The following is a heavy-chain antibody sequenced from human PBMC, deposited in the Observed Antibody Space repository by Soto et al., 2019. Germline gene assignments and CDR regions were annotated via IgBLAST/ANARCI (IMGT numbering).Heavy chain of an antibody. CDR3: ASLAARLYYFFYWMDV. V-gene: IGHV4-34*01. D-gene: IGHD6-6*01. CDR2: INHSGST. J-gene: IGHJ6*02. CDR1: GGSFSGYY. Sequence: PSETLSLTCAVYGGSFSGYYWSWIRQPPGKGLEWIGEINHSGSTNYNPSLKSRVTISVDTSKNQFSLKLSSVTAADPAVYYCASLAARLYYFFYWMDVWGQGATVTVSS.